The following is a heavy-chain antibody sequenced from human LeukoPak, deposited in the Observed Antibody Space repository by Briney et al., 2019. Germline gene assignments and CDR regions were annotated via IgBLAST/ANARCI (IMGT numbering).Heavy chain of an antibody. J-gene: IGHJ4*02. Sequence: GGSLRLSCTASGFTFSDCDMNWFRQAPGKGLQWVSSISYMGDHRYYADSAKGRFTISRDNAKNSLYLQMDNLRADDTAVYYCGKAFPPLRVAAAGDYWGQGTLVTVSS. CDR2: ISYMGDHR. CDR1: GFTFSDCD. D-gene: IGHD6-25*01. CDR3: GKAFPPLRVAAAGDY. V-gene: IGHV3-21*06.